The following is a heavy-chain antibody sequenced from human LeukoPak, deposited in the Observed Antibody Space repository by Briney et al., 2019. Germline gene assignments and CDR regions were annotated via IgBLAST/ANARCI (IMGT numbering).Heavy chain of an antibody. Sequence: SETLSLTCTVSGYSISSGYYWGWIRQPPGKGLEWIGSIYHSGSTNYNPSLKSRVTISVDTSKNQFSLKLSSVTAADTAVYYCARGRYDKRRDFDYWGQGTLVTVSS. CDR1: GYSISSGYY. J-gene: IGHJ4*02. CDR2: IYHSGST. V-gene: IGHV4-38-2*02. CDR3: ARGRYDKRRDFDY. D-gene: IGHD2-2*01.